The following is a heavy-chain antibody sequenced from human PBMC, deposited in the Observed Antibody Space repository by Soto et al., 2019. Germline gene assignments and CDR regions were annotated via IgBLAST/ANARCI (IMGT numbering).Heavy chain of an antibody. Sequence: EASVKVSCKASGYTFTGYYMHWVRQAPGQGLEWMGWINPNSGGTNYAQKFQGRVTMTRDTSISTAYMELSRLRSDDTAVYYCARAKPYSSGWKAYYFDYWGQGTLVTVSS. CDR3: ARAKPYSSGWKAYYFDY. CDR2: INPNSGGT. D-gene: IGHD6-25*01. V-gene: IGHV1-2*02. CDR1: GYTFTGYY. J-gene: IGHJ4*02.